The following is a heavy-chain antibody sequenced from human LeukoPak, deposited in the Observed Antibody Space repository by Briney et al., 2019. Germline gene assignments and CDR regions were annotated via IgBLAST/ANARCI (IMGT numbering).Heavy chain of an antibody. D-gene: IGHD6-6*01. CDR3: ARAAYMSSPDY. V-gene: IGHV3-11*06. CDR2: ISSTGSYT. J-gene: IGHJ4*02. Sequence: GGSLRLSCEASGFTLSVYYMSWFRQAPGKGLEWIGYISSTGSYTTYAESVKGRFTISRDNAKNTLYLQMSSLRGEDTAVYYCARAAYMSSPDYWGQGTLVTVSS. CDR1: GFTLSVYY.